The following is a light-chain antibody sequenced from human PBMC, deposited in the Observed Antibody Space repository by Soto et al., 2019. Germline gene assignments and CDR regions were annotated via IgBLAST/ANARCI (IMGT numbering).Light chain of an antibody. CDR1: QSVSSY. CDR2: DAS. Sequence: EIVLTQSPATLSLSPGERATLSCRASQSVSSYLAWYQQKPGQAHRLLIYDASNRATGIPARFSGSGSGTDFTLTISSLEPEDFAVYYCQQRSKWPPRITFGQGTRLEIK. V-gene: IGKV3-11*01. CDR3: QQRSKWPPRIT. J-gene: IGKJ5*01.